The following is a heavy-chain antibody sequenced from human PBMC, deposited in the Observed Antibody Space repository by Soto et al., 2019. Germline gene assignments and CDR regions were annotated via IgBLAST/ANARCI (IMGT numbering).Heavy chain of an antibody. CDR2: FDPEDDET. J-gene: IGHJ3*02. Sequence: ASVNVSCKVSGYTLTELSMHWVRQAPGKGLEWMGGFDPEDDETIYAQKFKGRVTMTEDTSTDTAYRELSSLRSEETAVHYCAGVTAVAGFDIWGQGTMVTVSS. D-gene: IGHD6-19*01. CDR1: GYTLTELS. V-gene: IGHV1-24*01. CDR3: AGVTAVAGFDI.